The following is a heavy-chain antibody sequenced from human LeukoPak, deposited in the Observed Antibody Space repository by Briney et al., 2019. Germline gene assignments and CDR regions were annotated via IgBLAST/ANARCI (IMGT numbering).Heavy chain of an antibody. J-gene: IGHJ3*02. CDR2: ISSSGTYI. V-gene: IGHV3-21*01. CDR3: ARDTYYDFWSGYLSDAFDI. D-gene: IGHD3-3*01. Sequence: GGSLRLSCAASGITFTNAWLTWVRQAPGKGLEWVSSISSSGTYIYYADSVKGRFTISRDNSKNSLYLQMNSLRAEDTAVYYCARDTYYDFWSGYLSDAFDIWGQGTMVTVSS. CDR1: GITFTNAW.